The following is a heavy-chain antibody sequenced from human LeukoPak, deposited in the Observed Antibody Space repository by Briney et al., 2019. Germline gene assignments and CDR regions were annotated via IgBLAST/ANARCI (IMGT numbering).Heavy chain of an antibody. Sequence: SETLSLTCTVSGGSISSYYWSWIRPPPGKGLEWIGYIYYSGSTNYNPSLKSRVTISVDTSKSQFSLKLSSVTAADTAVYYCARESIAVAAYFDYWGQGTLDTVSS. CDR3: ARESIAVAAYFDY. V-gene: IGHV4-59*12. D-gene: IGHD6-19*01. CDR2: IYYSGST. CDR1: GGSISSYY. J-gene: IGHJ4*02.